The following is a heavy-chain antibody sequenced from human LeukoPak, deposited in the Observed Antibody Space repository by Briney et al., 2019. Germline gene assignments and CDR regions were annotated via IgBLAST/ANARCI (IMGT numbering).Heavy chain of an antibody. V-gene: IGHV4-34*01. CDR1: GGSFSGYY. D-gene: IGHD3-9*01. CDR3: ARGRYDILTGYVYYYYGMDV. Sequence: SETLSLTCAVYGGSFSGYYWSWIRQPPGKGLEWIGGINHSGSTNYNPSLKSRVTISVDTSKNQFSLKLSSVTAADTAVYYCARGRYDILTGYVYYYYGMDVWGKGTTVTVSS. CDR2: INHSGST. J-gene: IGHJ6*04.